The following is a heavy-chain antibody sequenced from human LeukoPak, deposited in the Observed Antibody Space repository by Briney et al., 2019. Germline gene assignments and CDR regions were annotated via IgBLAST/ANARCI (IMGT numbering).Heavy chain of an antibody. CDR3: ARRHYGSGNIDS. D-gene: IGHD3-10*01. V-gene: IGHV4-39*01. CDR1: SDSISSSSYL. CDR2: IYSNGHI. Sequence: SETLSLTCSVSSDSISSSSYLWVWVRQPPGKGLEWIGDIYSNGHISYNPSLKSRAAISVDTSKNQFSLNLSSVTAADTAVYYCARRHYGSGNIDSWGQGTLVTASP. J-gene: IGHJ4*02.